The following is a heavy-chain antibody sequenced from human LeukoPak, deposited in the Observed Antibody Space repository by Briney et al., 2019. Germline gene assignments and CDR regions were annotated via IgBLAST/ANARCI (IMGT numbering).Heavy chain of an antibody. J-gene: IGHJ4*02. D-gene: IGHD6-13*01. V-gene: IGHV1-18*01. CDR3: ARVLRIAAAGTFDY. CDR1: GYTFTSYG. Sequence: ASVKVSCKASGYTFTSYGISWVRQAPGQGLEWMGWISAYNGNTNYAQKLQGRVTVTTDTSTSTAYMELRSLRSDDTAVYYCARVLRIAAAGTFDYWGQGTLVTVSS. CDR2: ISAYNGNT.